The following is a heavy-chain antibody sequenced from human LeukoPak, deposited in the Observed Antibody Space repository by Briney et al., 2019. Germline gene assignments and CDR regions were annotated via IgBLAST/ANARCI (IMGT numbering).Heavy chain of an antibody. CDR2: IDSSGDVI. CDR3: AKGTHSSSWHWYDP. J-gene: IGHJ5*02. D-gene: IGHD3-22*01. V-gene: IGHV3-11*01. Sequence: GGSLRLSCAASGFTFSDYYMTWIRQAPGKGLEWLSYIDSSGDVIYYADSVKGRFTISRDNAKSSVFLQMNSLRAEDTAVYYCAKGTHSSSWHWYDPWGQGTLVTVSS. CDR1: GFTFSDYY.